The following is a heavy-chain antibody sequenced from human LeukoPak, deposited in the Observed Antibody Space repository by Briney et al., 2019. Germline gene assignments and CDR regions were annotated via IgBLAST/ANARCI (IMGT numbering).Heavy chain of an antibody. V-gene: IGHV3-23*01. CDR2: ITSAGGTT. J-gene: IGHJ5*01. D-gene: IGHD3-10*01. CDR3: AKDRPNYYGTDGHYYRRDGDS. Sequence: PGGSLRLSCAAAKFTFSIYAMSWVRQAPGKGLERVSSITSAGGTTWYAGSVKGRFTISRDNSKNTVYLQMNSLRVEDTAVYYCAKDRPNYYGTDGHYYRRDGDSWGQGTLVTVSS. CDR1: KFTFSIYA.